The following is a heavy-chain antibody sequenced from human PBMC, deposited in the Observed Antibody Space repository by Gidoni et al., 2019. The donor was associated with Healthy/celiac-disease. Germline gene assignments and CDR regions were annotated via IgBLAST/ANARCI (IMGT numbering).Heavy chain of an antibody. J-gene: IGHJ4*02. V-gene: IGHV3-30-3*01. CDR1: GFTFSRYA. D-gene: IGHD3-3*01. Sequence: QVQLVESGGGVVQPGRSLRLSCAASGFTFSRYAMHWVRQAPGKGLEWVAVISYDGSNKYYADSVKGRFTISRDNSKNTLYLQMNSLRAEDTAEYYCARAERITIFGVVIGGFFDYWGQGTLVTVSS. CDR3: ARAERITIFGVVIGGFFDY. CDR2: ISYDGSNK.